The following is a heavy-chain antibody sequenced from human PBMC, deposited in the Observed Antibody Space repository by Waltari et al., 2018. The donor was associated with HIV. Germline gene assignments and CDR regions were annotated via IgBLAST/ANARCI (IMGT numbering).Heavy chain of an antibody. D-gene: IGHD3-9*01. J-gene: IGHJ5*02. CDR2: IRDSGSV. CDR3: ARGRQIDWAGELNP. Sequence: QVQLQESGSRLVKPSETRSLTCAVPGGAIRSYWWSWSRHSPAKGPSRRCRSRSWGSCIRQSLGKGLESIGHIRDSGSVYYIPSLKSRVTMSLDTSNNQFSLKLSSVTAADTALYYCARGRQIDWAGELNPWGRGTLVTVSS. CDR1: GGAIRSYWWSWSRHSPAKGPSRRCRSRSW. V-gene: IGHV4-61*01.